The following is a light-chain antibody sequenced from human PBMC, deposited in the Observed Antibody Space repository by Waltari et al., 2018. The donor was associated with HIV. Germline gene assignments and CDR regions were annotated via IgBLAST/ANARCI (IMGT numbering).Light chain of an antibody. CDR1: SSDVGVYNY. CDR3: SSYTTRNTRV. J-gene: IGLJ3*02. Sequence: QSALTQPASVSGSPGQSITISCTGTSSDVGVYNYVSWYQQHPGKAPKLMIYVVSNRPSGVSNRFSGSKAGNTASPTISGLQAEDEADYYCSSYTTRNTRVFGGGTTLTVL. V-gene: IGLV2-14*01. CDR2: VVS.